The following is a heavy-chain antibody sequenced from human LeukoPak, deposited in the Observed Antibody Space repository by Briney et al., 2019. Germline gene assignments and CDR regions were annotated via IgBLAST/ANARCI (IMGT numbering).Heavy chain of an antibody. V-gene: IGHV1-2*02. CDR2: INPGGGVT. D-gene: IGHD5-18*01. J-gene: IGHJ4*02. Sequence: GASVKVSCKASGYSFTGYYLHWVRQAPGQGLEWMGWINPGGGVTKSAQRFQGRVTMTTDKSINTAYMELSRLRSDDTAVYYCARGTRRYSYGYIWGQGTLVTVSS. CDR1: GYSFTGYY. CDR3: ARGTRRYSYGYI.